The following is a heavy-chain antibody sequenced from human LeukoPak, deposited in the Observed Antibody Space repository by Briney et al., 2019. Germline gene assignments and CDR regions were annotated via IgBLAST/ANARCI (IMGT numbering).Heavy chain of an antibody. CDR3: ARADWDTAMIDY. CDR2: ISSSSSYI. Sequence: GGSLRLSCAASGFTFSTYSMNWVRQAPGKGLEWVSSISSSSSYIYYADSVKGRFTISRDNAKNSLYLQMNSLRAEDTAVYYCARADWDTAMIDYWGQGTLVTVSS. D-gene: IGHD5-18*01. J-gene: IGHJ4*02. V-gene: IGHV3-21*01. CDR1: GFTFSTYS.